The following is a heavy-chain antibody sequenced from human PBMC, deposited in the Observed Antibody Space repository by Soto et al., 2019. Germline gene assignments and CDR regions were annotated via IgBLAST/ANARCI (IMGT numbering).Heavy chain of an antibody. Sequence: QVQLVESGGGVVQPGRSLRLSCAASGFTFSSYAMHWVRQAPGKGLEWVAVISYDGSNKYYADSVKGRFTISRDNSKNTLYLQMNSLRAEDTAVYYCARDKGGYSGYVHYWGQGTLVTVSS. D-gene: IGHD1-26*01. J-gene: IGHJ4*02. CDR1: GFTFSSYA. CDR3: ARDKGGYSGYVHY. CDR2: ISYDGSNK. V-gene: IGHV3-30-3*01.